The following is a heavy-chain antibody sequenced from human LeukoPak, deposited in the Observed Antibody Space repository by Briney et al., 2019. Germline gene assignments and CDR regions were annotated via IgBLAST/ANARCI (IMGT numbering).Heavy chain of an antibody. Sequence: PGGSLRLSCAASGFTFSSYAMSWVRQAPGKGLEWVSAISGSGGSTYYADSVKGRFTISRDNSKNTLYLQMNSLRAEDTAVYYCATGVHSSGWYQVSEGFYFDYWGQGTLVTVSS. J-gene: IGHJ4*02. CDR2: ISGSGGST. V-gene: IGHV3-23*01. D-gene: IGHD6-19*01. CDR3: ATGVHSSGWYQVSEGFYFDY. CDR1: GFTFSSYA.